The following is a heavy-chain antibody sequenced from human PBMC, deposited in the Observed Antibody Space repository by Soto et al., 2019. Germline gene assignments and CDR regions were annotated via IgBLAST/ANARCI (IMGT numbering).Heavy chain of an antibody. J-gene: IGHJ4*02. CDR3: EAGIYVRHFDY. CDR1: GFTFTNSA. D-gene: IGHD3-16*01. V-gene: IGHV1-58*02. CDR2: IVVGSGNT. Sequence: SVKVSCKASGFTFTNSARQWVRQARGQRLEWIGWIVVGSGNTNYAQKFQAGVTITMDMSTSTAYMELSSLRSEDTAVYYCEAGIYVRHFDYWGQGTLVTVSS.